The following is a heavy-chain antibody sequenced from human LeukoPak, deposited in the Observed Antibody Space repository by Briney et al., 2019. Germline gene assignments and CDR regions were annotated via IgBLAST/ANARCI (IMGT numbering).Heavy chain of an antibody. Sequence: ASVKVSCKASGYTFTSYGISWVRQAPGQGLEWMGWISAYNGNTNYAQKLQGRVTMTTDTSTSTAYMELRSLRSEDTAVYYCARDGSGSYKYYFDYWGQGTLVTVSS. CDR1: GYTFTSYG. CDR2: ISAYNGNT. J-gene: IGHJ4*02. V-gene: IGHV1-18*01. CDR3: ARDGSGSYKYYFDY. D-gene: IGHD1-26*01.